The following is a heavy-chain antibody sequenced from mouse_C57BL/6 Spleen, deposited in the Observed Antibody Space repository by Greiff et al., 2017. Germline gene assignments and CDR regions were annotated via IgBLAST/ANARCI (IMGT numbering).Heavy chain of an antibody. Sequence: QVQLQRSGPELVRPGASVPLSCKVSGYTFTNYEMHWVKQTPVHGLEWIGAIDPESGGPDYHQKFKGKALLTAYKSSLTAFMELRRLSSEDSSVYYCTSWWLCAYGGQGTLVTVSA. J-gene: IGHJ3*01. D-gene: IGHD1-1*02. CDR1: GYTFTNYE. V-gene: IGHV1-15*01. CDR3: TSWWLCAY. CDR2: IDPESGGP.